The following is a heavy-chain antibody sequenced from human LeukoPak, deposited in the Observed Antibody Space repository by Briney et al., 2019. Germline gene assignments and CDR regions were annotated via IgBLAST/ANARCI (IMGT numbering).Heavy chain of an antibody. V-gene: IGHV4-39*01. CDR1: GGSISSSSYY. Sequence: SETLSLTCTVSGGSISSSSYYWGWIRQPPGKGLEWIGSIYYSGSTYYNPSLKSRVTISVDTSKNQFSLKLSSVTAADTAVYYCARGGSGWSHYYFDYWGQGTLVTVSS. D-gene: IGHD6-19*01. CDR3: ARGGSGWSHYYFDY. J-gene: IGHJ4*02. CDR2: IYYSGST.